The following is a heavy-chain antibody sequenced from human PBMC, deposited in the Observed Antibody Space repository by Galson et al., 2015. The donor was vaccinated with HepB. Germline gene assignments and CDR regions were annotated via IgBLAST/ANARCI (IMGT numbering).Heavy chain of an antibody. CDR1: GGTFSSYA. V-gene: IGHV1-69*13. Sequence: SVKVSCKVSGGTFSSYAFSWVRQAPGQGLEWMGGIIPIFRTTKYAQKFQGRVTFTADESMNTAYMEMSSLRAEDTAVYYCARGNLGVTTMSGMDVWGQGTTVAVSS. D-gene: IGHD2-21*02. CDR3: ARGNLGVTTMSGMDV. J-gene: IGHJ6*02. CDR2: IIPIFRTT.